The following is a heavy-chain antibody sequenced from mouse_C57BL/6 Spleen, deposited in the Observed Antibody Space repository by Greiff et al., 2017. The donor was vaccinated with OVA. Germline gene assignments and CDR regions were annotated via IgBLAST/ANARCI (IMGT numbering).Heavy chain of an antibody. Sequence: QVQLQQPGAELVRPGSSVKLSCKASGYTFTSYWMHWVKQRPIQGLEWIGNIDPSDSETHYNQKFKDKATLTVDKASSTAYMQLSSLTSEDSAVDYCARGDNWDPFDYWGQGTTLTVSS. V-gene: IGHV1-52*01. CDR2: IDPSDSET. J-gene: IGHJ2*01. D-gene: IGHD4-1*01. CDR3: ARGDNWDPFDY. CDR1: GYTFTSYW.